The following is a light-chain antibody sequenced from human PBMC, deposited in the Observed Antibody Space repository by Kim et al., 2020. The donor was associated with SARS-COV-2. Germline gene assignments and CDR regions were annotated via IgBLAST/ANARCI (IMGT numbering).Light chain of an antibody. V-gene: IGLV2-14*03. CDR2: DVS. CDR3: SSYTSSSTVV. Sequence: GQWITISCSGTSGDVGGYNYVSWYQQHTGKAPKLMIYDVSNRPSGVSNRFAGSKSGNTASLTISGLQAEDEADYYCSSYTSSSTVVFGGGTKLTVL. CDR1: SGDVGGYNY. J-gene: IGLJ2*01.